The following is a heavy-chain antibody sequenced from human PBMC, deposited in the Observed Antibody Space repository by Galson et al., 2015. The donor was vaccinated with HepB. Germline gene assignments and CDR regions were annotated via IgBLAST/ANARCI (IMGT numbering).Heavy chain of an antibody. CDR2: IKSKTDGETT. J-gene: IGHJ5*02. Sequence: SLRLSCATSGFTFSEYTMSWVRQAPGKGLEWVGRIKSKTDGETTDYAAPVKGRFTISRDDSKNSLYLQMNSLKTEDTAVYYCTTDVYYSTYWSWLDPWGQGTLVTVSS. CDR1: GFTFSEYT. CDR3: TTDVYYSTYWSWLDP. D-gene: IGHD2-8*02. V-gene: IGHV3-15*01.